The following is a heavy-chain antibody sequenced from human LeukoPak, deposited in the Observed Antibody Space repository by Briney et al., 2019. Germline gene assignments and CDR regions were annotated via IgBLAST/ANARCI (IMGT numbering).Heavy chain of an antibody. J-gene: IGHJ4*02. CDR3: AKKEDATMVHYYFDY. D-gene: IGHD5-18*01. Sequence: GGSLRLSCAASGFTFSSYEMNWVRQAPGKGLEWVSYISSSGSTIYYADSVKGRFTISRYNAKNSLYLQMNSLRAEDTAVYYCAKKEDATMVHYYFDYWGQGTLVTVSS. V-gene: IGHV3-48*03. CDR2: ISSSGSTI. CDR1: GFTFSSYE.